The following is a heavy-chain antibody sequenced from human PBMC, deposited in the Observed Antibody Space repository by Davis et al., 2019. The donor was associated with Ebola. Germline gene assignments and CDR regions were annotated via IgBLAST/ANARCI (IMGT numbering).Heavy chain of an antibody. J-gene: IGHJ5*02. V-gene: IGHV4-4*07. Sequence: PSETLSLTCTVSGGSISSYYWSWIRQPAGKGLEWIGRIYTSGSTNYNPSLKSRVTMSVDTSKNQFSLKLSSVTAADTAVYYCARDNLVPAAPYNWFDPWGQGTLVTVSS. D-gene: IGHD2-2*01. CDR3: ARDNLVPAAPYNWFDP. CDR2: IYTSGST. CDR1: GGSISSYY.